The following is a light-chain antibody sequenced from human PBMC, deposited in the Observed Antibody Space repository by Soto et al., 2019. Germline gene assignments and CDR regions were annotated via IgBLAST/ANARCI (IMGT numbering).Light chain of an antibody. Sequence: QSALIQPASVSGSPGQSITISCTGTSSDVGGYNYVSWYQHHPGKAPKVMIYEVSNRPSGVSNRFSGSKSGSTASLTISGLQAEDEADYYCSSYTSTNTLVFGGGTKLTVL. V-gene: IGLV2-14*01. CDR3: SSYTSTNTLV. CDR2: EVS. J-gene: IGLJ3*02. CDR1: SSDVGGYNY.